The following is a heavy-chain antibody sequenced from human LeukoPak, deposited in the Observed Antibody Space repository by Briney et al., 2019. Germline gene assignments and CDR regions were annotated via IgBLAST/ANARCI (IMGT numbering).Heavy chain of an antibody. D-gene: IGHD5-18*01. CDR1: GFIVSSNC. V-gene: IGHV4-4*02. CDR3: AATMTWIQLWPALDY. CDR2: IYHSGST. Sequence: GSLRLSCAAYGFIVSSNCMSWVRQPPGKGLVWIGGIYHSGSTNYNPSLKSRVTISVDKSKNQFSLKLSSVTAADTAVYYCAATMTWIQLWPALDYWGQGTLVTVSS. J-gene: IGHJ4*02.